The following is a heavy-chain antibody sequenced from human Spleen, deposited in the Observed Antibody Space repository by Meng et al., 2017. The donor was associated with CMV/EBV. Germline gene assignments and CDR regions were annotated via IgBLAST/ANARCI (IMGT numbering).Heavy chain of an antibody. CDR2: TYYRSKWFT. CDR3: ARESEMATIDY. J-gene: IGHJ4*02. Sequence: HVHLQQSGPGLVKPSQTLSLTWVIFGDSVSRDSAAWIWIRQSPSRGLEWLGRTYYRSKWFTDYAVSVKSRITINPDTSKNQVSLLLNSVTPEDTAVYYCARESEMATIDYWGQGTLVTVSS. D-gene: IGHD5-24*01. CDR1: GDSVSRDSAA. V-gene: IGHV6-1*01.